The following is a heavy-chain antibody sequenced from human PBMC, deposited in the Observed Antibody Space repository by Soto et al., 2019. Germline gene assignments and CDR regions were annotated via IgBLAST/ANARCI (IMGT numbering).Heavy chain of an antibody. D-gene: IGHD2-2*01. V-gene: IGHV1-18*01. CDR2: ISAYNGNT. CDR3: ARDRGRYCSSTSCYYYGMDV. CDR1: GYTFANYG. Sequence: ASVKVSCKASGYTFANYGISWVRQAPGQGLEWMGWISAYNGNTNYAQKLQGRVTMTTDTSTSTAYMELRSLRSDDTAVYYCARDRGRYCSSTSCYYYGMDVWGQGTTVTVSS. J-gene: IGHJ6*02.